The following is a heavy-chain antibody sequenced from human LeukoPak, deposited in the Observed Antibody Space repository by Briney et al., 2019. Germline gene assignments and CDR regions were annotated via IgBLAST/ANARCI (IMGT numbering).Heavy chain of an antibody. CDR1: GFTLSDHY. CDR2: ISWNSGSI. V-gene: IGHV3-9*01. J-gene: IGHJ2*01. D-gene: IGHD6-19*01. CDR3: AKDGIPIAVAGRPGAWYFDL. Sequence: PGGSLRLSCAVSGFTLSDHYMDWVRQAPGKGLEWVSGISWNSGSIGYADSVKGRFTISRDNAKNSLYLQMNSLRAEDTALYYCAKDGIPIAVAGRPGAWYFDLWGRGTLVTVSS.